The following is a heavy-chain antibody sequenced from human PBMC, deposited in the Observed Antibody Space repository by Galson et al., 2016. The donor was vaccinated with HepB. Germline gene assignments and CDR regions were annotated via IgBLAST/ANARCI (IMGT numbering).Heavy chain of an antibody. CDR2: ISHDGRNE. CDR1: GFTFINYA. D-gene: IGHD2-2*01. Sequence: SLRLSCAASGFTFINYAMHWVRQAPGKGLEWVAVISHDGRNEYYADSVMGRFTISRDNSKNTLYLQMNSLRTEDTAVYYCARDLGVPAAPPFDYWGQGTLVTVSS. CDR3: ARDLGVPAAPPFDY. J-gene: IGHJ4*02. V-gene: IGHV3-30-3*01.